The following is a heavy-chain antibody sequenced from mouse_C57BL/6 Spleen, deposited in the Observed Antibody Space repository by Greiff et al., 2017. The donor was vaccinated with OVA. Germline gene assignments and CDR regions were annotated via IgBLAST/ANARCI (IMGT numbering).Heavy chain of an antibody. D-gene: IGHD1-1*01. CDR2: IDPSDSET. V-gene: IGHV1-52*01. J-gene: IGHJ2*01. Sequence: VQLQQPGAELVRPGSSVKLSCKASGYTFTSYWMHWVKQRPIQGLEWIGNIDPSDSETHYNQKFKDKATLTVDKSSSTAYMQLSSLTSEDSAVYYCASLYYYGSSYYFDYWGQGTTLTVSS. CDR1: GYTFTSYW. CDR3: ASLYYYGSSYYFDY.